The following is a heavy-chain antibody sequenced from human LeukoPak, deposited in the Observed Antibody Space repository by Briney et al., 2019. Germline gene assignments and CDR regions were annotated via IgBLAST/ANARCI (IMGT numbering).Heavy chain of an antibody. CDR3: ARAFFSMVRGIDY. CDR2: INHSGST. D-gene: IGHD3-10*01. CDR1: GGSSSGYY. J-gene: IGHJ4*02. V-gene: IGHV4-34*01. Sequence: SETLSLTCAVYGGSSSGYYWSWIRQPPGKGLEWIGEINHSGSTNYNPSPKSRVTISVDTSKNQFSLKLSSVTAADTAVYYCARAFFSMVRGIDYWGQGTLVTVSS.